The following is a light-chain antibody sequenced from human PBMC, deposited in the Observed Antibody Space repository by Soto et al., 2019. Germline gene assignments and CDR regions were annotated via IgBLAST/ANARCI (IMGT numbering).Light chain of an antibody. V-gene: IGKV3-20*01. CDR3: QQYGSSFAT. J-gene: IGKJ1*01. CDR2: GAS. CDR1: QSVGSK. Sequence: EIVLTQSPGTLSLSPGERATLSCRASQSVGSKLAWYRQTPGQPPRLLIYGASTRATDTPVRFSGSGAGTDFTLIISRLEPVDFAVYYCQQYGSSFATFGQGTQVE.